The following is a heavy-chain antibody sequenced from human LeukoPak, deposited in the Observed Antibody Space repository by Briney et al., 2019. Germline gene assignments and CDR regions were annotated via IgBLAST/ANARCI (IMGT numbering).Heavy chain of an antibody. CDR2: IIPIFGTA. CDR1: GGTFRSYA. CDR3: ARYANTHLYYYYYGMDV. D-gene: IGHD2-2*02. Sequence: GSSVKVSCKASGGTFRSYAISWVRQAPGQGLEWMGGIIPIFGTANYAQKFQGRVTITADESTSTAYMELSSLRSEDTAVYYCARYANTHLYYYYYGMDVWGQGTTVTVSS. J-gene: IGHJ6*02. V-gene: IGHV1-69*01.